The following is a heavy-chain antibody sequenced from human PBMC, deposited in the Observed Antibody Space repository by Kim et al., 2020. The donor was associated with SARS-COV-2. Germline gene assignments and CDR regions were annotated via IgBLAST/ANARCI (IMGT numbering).Heavy chain of an antibody. D-gene: IGHD6-6*01. Sequence: SETLSLTCTVSGGSISSYYWSWIRQPPGKGLEWIGYIYYSGSTNYNPSLKSRVTISVDTSKNQFSLKLSSVTAADTAVYYCASTSIAARPAFDIWGQGTMVTVSS. V-gene: IGHV4-59*08. CDR2: IYYSGST. CDR3: ASTSIAARPAFDI. CDR1: GGSISSYY. J-gene: IGHJ3*02.